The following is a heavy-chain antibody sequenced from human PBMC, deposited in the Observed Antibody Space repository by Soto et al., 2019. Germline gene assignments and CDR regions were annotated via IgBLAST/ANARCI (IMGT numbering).Heavy chain of an antibody. D-gene: IGHD5-18*01. V-gene: IGHV1-46*01. CDR3: ARARERYSYGRNWFDP. Sequence: QVQLVQSGAEVKKPGASVKVSCKASGYTFTSYYMHWVRQAPGQGLEWMGIINPSGGSTSYAQKFQGRVTMTRDTSTSTVYMELSSLSSEGTAVYYCARARERYSYGRNWFDPWGQGTLVIVSS. CDR2: INPSGGST. CDR1: GYTFTSYY. J-gene: IGHJ5*02.